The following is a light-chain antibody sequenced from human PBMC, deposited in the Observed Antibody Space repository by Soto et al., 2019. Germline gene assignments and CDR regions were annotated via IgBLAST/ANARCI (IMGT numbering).Light chain of an antibody. CDR1: QSVADN. Sequence: EVVRTQSPATPSVSPGERVTLSCRSSQSVADNLAWFQQKPGQGPRLLIYGXSTRDTGIPARLSGSGSETDFTLTVSSMRSEDSAVYYCQQYKYWPRTFGQGTRLEIK. J-gene: IGKJ5*01. CDR3: QQYKYWPRT. V-gene: IGKV3-15*01. CDR2: GXS.